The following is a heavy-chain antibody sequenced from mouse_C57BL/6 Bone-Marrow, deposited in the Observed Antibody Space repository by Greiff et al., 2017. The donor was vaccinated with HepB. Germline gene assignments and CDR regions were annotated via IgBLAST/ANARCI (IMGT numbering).Heavy chain of an antibody. D-gene: IGHD2-5*01. Sequence: QVQLQQSGAELARPGASVKLSCKASGYTFTSYGISWVKQSTGQGLEWIGEIYPRSGNTYYNEKFKGKATLTADKSSSTAYMELRSLTSEDSAVYFCASEGAYYSNYGYFDYWGQGTTLTVSS. CDR1: GYTFTSYG. CDR2: IYPRSGNT. V-gene: IGHV1-81*01. CDR3: ASEGAYYSNYGYFDY. J-gene: IGHJ2*01.